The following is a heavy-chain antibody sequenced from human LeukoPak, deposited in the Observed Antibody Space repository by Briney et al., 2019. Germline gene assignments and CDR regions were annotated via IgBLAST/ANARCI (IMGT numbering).Heavy chain of an antibody. D-gene: IGHD2-15*01. Sequence: GGSLRLSCAASGFTFSSYAMHWVRQAPGKGLEWVAVISYDGSNKYYADSVKGRFTTSRDNSKNTLYLQMNSLRAEDTAVYYCAKDWRESEGYCSGGSCRLYYYYYMDVWGKGTTVTVSS. J-gene: IGHJ6*03. V-gene: IGHV3-30-3*01. CDR1: GFTFSSYA. CDR2: ISYDGSNK. CDR3: AKDWRESEGYCSGGSCRLYYYYYMDV.